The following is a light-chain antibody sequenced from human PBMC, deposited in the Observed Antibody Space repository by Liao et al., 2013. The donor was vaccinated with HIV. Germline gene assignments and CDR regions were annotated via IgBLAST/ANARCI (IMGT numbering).Light chain of an antibody. CDR3: QVWDSSSDHVV. V-gene: IGLV3-21*01. CDR2: YNT. Sequence: SYVLTQPPSVSVAPGQTARITCGGDNVGRKNVHWYQQKPGQAPVLVISYNTDRPSGIPERFSGSNSGNTATLTISRVEAGDEADYYCQVWDSSSDHVVFGGGTKLTVL. CDR1: NVGRKN. J-gene: IGLJ2*01.